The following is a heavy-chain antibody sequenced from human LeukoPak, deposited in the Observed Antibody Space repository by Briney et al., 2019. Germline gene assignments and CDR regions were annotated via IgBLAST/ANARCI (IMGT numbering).Heavy chain of an antibody. CDR2: IRSINSGGAA. V-gene: IGHV3-15*01. J-gene: IGHJ4*02. CDR3: TTDVGDSWYSPPLDY. D-gene: IGHD6-13*01. Sequence: GGSLRLSCAASGFTFSHAWMSWVRQAPGKGLDWVGRIRSINSGGAADYAAPVKGRFTISRHDSENTLYLQMNSLETDDTAVYYCTTDVGDSWYSPPLDYWGRGTLVTVSS. CDR1: GFTFSHAW.